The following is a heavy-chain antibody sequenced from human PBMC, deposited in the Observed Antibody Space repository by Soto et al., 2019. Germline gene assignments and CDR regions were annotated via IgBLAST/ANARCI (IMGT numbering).Heavy chain of an antibody. D-gene: IGHD6-6*01. CDR2: IYYSGST. V-gene: IGHV4-59*08. Sequence: ETLSLTCTVSGGSISSYYWSWIRQPPGKGLEWIGYIYYSGSTNYNPSLKSRVTMSVDTSKNQFSLKLSSVTAADTAVYFCARQYSTSSKFDYWGQGTLVTVSS. CDR1: GGSISSYY. J-gene: IGHJ4*02. CDR3: ARQYSTSSKFDY.